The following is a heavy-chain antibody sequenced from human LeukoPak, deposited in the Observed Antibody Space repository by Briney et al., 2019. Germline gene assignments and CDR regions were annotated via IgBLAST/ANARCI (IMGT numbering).Heavy chain of an antibody. CDR1: GFTFSSSW. D-gene: IGHD3-22*01. CDR3: ARDIYYYDSSGYYFPGGSDY. V-gene: IGHV3-7*01. Sequence: GGSLRLSCTTSGFTFSSSWMSWVRQAPGRGLDWVASIRQDGSQKYYVDSVKGRFTISRDNAENSLYLQMNSLRAEDTAVYYCARDIYYYDSSGYYFPGGSDYWGQGTLVTVSS. J-gene: IGHJ4*02. CDR2: IRQDGSQK.